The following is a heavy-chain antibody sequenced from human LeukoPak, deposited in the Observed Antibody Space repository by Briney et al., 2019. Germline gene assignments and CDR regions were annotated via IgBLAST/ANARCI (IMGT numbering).Heavy chain of an antibody. Sequence: PGGSLRLSCAASGFTFSSYAMHWVRQAPGKGLEWVAVISYDGSNKYYADSVKGRFTISRDNSKNTLYLQMNSLRAEDTAVYYCAKDSGSYGEEFDYWGQGTLVTVSS. CDR3: AKDSGSYGEEFDY. J-gene: IGHJ4*02. CDR2: ISYDGSNK. CDR1: GFTFSSYA. D-gene: IGHD1-26*01. V-gene: IGHV3-30-3*01.